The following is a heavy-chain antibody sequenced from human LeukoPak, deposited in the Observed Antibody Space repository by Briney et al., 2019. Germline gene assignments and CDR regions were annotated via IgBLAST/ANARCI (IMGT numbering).Heavy chain of an antibody. Sequence: SETLSLTCAVSGGSISSTNWWSWVRQPPGKGLEWIGEIHHSGSTNHNPSLRSRVTISLDKSKNQFSLKLSSVTAADTAVYYCARAKGASWFRNWFDPWGQGTLVTVSS. D-gene: IGHD3-10*01. V-gene: IGHV4-4*02. J-gene: IGHJ5*02. CDR3: ARAKGASWFRNWFDP. CDR1: GGSISSTNW. CDR2: IHHSGST.